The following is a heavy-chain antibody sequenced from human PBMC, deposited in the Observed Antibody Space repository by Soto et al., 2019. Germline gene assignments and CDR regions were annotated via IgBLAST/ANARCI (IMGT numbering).Heavy chain of an antibody. CDR1: GGSFSGYY. D-gene: IGHD6-19*01. Sequence: PSETLSLTCAVYGGSFSGYYWSWIRQPPGKGLEWIGEINHSGSTNYNPSLKSRVTISVDTSKNQFSLKLSSVTAADTAVYYCARDTLRLPGIAVAGTSAFDYWRQGTLVTVSS. CDR2: INHSGST. V-gene: IGHV4-34*01. CDR3: ARDTLRLPGIAVAGTSAFDY. J-gene: IGHJ4*02.